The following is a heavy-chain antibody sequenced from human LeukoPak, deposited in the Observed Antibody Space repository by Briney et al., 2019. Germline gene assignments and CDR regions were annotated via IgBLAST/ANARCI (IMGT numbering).Heavy chain of an antibody. CDR3: ARMYYDFWSGSVSSSSYNWFDP. CDR2: IYYSGST. CDR1: GVTISSGGYY. Sequence: SETLSLTCTVSGVTISSGGYYWRWIRQHPGKGLEWIGYIYYSGSTYYNPSLKSRVTISVDTSKNQFSLKLSSVTAADTAVYYCARMYYDFWSGSVSSSSYNWFDPWGQGTLVTVSS. V-gene: IGHV4-31*03. J-gene: IGHJ5*02. D-gene: IGHD3-3*01.